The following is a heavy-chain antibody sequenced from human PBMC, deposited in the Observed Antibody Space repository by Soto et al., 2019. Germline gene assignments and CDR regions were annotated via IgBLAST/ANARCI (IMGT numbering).Heavy chain of an antibody. D-gene: IGHD3-10*02. CDR1: GFTFGDYA. CDR2: IRSKAYVGTT. Sequence: GGSLRLSCTASGFTFGDYAMSWVRQAPGKGLEWVGFIRSKAYVGTTEYAASVKGRFTISRDDSKSIAYLQMNSLKTEDTAVYYCTRVVFSVDYYYYGMDVWGQGTTVTVSS. CDR3: TRVVFSVDYYYYGMDV. V-gene: IGHV3-49*04. J-gene: IGHJ6*02.